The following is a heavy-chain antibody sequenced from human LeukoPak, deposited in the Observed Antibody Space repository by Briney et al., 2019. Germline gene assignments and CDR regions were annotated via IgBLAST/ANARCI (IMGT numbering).Heavy chain of an antibody. CDR1: GYTFTSYD. D-gene: IGHD6-6*01. CDR3: AILNPSIDY. J-gene: IGHJ4*02. Sequence: ASVKVSCKASGYTFTSYDINWVRRATGQGLEWMGWMNPNSGNTGYAQKFQGRVTMARNTSISTAYMELSRLRSDDTAVYYCAILNPSIDYWGQGTLVTVSS. V-gene: IGHV1-8*01. CDR2: MNPNSGNT.